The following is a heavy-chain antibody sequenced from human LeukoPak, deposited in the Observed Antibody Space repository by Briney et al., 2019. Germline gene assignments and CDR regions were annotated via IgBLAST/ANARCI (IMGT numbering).Heavy chain of an antibody. CDR3: ARRAGDYSHPYDY. D-gene: IGHD3-22*01. CDR2: IKQDGSEK. J-gene: IGHJ4*02. CDR1: GFTFSSYW. V-gene: IGHV3-7*03. Sequence: GGSLRLSCAASGFTFSSYWMSWVRQAPGKGLEWVANIKQDGSEKYYVDSVKGRFTISRDNAKNSLYLQMNSLRAEDTAMYYCARRAGDYSHPYDYWGQGTLVTVSS.